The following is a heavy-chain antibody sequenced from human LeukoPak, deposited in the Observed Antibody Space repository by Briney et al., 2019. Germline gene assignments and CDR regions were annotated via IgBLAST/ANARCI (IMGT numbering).Heavy chain of an antibody. Sequence: PGGSLRLSCVASGITFSNYAVHWVRQAPGRGLEWVTVISYEGSNKYYSDSVKGRFTVSRDNSKNTLYLQMNNLRTEDTALYYCATDSLEQPRAFDSWGPGTLVTVSS. CDR1: GITFSNYA. CDR3: ATDSLEQPRAFDS. CDR2: ISYEGSNK. D-gene: IGHD6-13*01. J-gene: IGHJ5*01. V-gene: IGHV3-30-3*01.